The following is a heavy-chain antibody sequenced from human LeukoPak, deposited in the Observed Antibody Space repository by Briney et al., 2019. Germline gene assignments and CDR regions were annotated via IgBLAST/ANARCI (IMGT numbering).Heavy chain of an antibody. D-gene: IGHD1-26*01. CDR2: ISSISSYI. CDR3: ARDLPGVGASDY. Sequence: GGSLRLSCAASGFTFSSYSMIWVRQAPGKGLEWVSFISSISSYIYYADSMKGRVTISRDNAKNSLYLQMNSLRAEDTAVYYCARDLPGVGASDYWGQGTLVTVSS. V-gene: IGHV3-21*01. J-gene: IGHJ4*02. CDR1: GFTFSSYS.